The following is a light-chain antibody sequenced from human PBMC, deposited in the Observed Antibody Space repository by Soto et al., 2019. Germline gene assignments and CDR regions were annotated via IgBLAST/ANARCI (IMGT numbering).Light chain of an antibody. V-gene: IGKV3-20*01. CDR1: QSVSNNY. Sequence: ENVLTQSPGTLSLSPGESATLSCRTSQSVSNNYVAWYQQKPGQAPRLLIYGASNSATGIPDRVSVSGSGTDFTLTISRLEPEDFAVYFCQQYGGSPLTFGQGTLLEIK. CDR2: GAS. J-gene: IGKJ5*01. CDR3: QQYGGSPLT.